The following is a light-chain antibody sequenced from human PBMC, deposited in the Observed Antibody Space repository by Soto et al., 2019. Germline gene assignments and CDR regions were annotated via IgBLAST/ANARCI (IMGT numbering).Light chain of an antibody. V-gene: IGLV1-51*02. J-gene: IGLJ3*02. CDR1: SSNIGSDF. Sequence: QSVLTQPPSVSAAPGQKGTISCSGSSSNIGSDFVSWYQQLPGTAPQLLIYENNKRPSAIPDRFSGSKSATSATLGITGLQTGDEADYYCAAWDTSLSGGVFGGGTKLTVL. CDR3: AAWDTSLSGGV. CDR2: ENN.